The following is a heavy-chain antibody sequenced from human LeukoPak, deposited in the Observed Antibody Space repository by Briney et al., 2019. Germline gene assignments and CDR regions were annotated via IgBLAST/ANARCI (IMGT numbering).Heavy chain of an antibody. CDR2: INPSSGGT. CDR3: ARDFVWSGYLFRTFGTRFDY. CDR1: GYSFTGYY. J-gene: IGHJ4*02. Sequence: GASVKVSCKASGYSFTGYYIYWVRQAPGQGLEWMGWINPSSGGTNYAQKFQGRVIVTRDTSISTAYMELSRLRSDDTAVCYCARDFVWSGYLFRTFGTRFDYWGQGTLVTVSS. D-gene: IGHD3-3*01. V-gene: IGHV1-2*02.